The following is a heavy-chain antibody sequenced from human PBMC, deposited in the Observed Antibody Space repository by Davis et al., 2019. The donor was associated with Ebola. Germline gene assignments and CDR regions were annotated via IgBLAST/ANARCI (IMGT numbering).Heavy chain of an antibody. Sequence: GESLKISCAASGFTFSSYEMNWVRQAPGKGLEWVSYISSSGSTIYYADSVKGRFTISRDNSKNTLYLQMNSLRAEDTAVYYCARGNYGDYNIGHDAFDIWGQGTMVTVSS. D-gene: IGHD4-17*01. CDR2: ISSSGSTI. CDR3: ARGNYGDYNIGHDAFDI. J-gene: IGHJ3*02. CDR1: GFTFSSYE. V-gene: IGHV3-48*03.